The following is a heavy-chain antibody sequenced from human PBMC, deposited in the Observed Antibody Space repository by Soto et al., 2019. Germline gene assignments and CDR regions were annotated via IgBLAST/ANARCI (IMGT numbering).Heavy chain of an antibody. Sequence: ASLKVSWKASGYTFTSYGISWVRQAPGEGLELMGWIGAYNGNTNYAQKLQGRVTVTTDTSTSTAYMELRSLRSDDTAVYYCASDLVYRSGCYGYWGQGPLVSVSS. V-gene: IGHV1-18*04. D-gene: IGHD6-19*01. CDR3: ASDLVYRSGCYGY. CDR2: IGAYNGNT. CDR1: GYTFTSYG. J-gene: IGHJ4*02.